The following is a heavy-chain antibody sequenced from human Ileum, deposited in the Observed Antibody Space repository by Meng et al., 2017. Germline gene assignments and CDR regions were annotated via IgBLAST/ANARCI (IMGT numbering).Heavy chain of an antibody. Sequence: VHLVGSGGGLVQHGGSRNLSCATSGFTFRTYSMHWVRQAPGNGLVCVSQIKPDGRTTAYADSVKGRFTISRDNAKSTLYLEMNSLRAEDAAVYYCARDWDWVVWDYWGQGTLVTVSS. J-gene: IGHJ4*02. V-gene: IGHV3-74*01. CDR1: GFTFRTYS. CDR2: IKPDGRTT. CDR3: ARDWDWVVWDY. D-gene: IGHD3/OR15-3a*01.